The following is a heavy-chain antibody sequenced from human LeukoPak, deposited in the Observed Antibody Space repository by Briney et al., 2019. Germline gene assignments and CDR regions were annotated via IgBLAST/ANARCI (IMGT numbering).Heavy chain of an antibody. D-gene: IGHD2-2*01. CDR3: ARDRGYCSSTNCPPSNWFDP. V-gene: IGHV1-46*01. Sequence: ASVKVSCKASGYTFTNYHMHWVRQAPGQGLEWMGIIDPSRDSTSYAQKFQDRVTMTRDTSTSTVYMELSSLRSEDTAVYYCARDRGYCSSTNCPPSNWFDPWGQGTLVTVSS. CDR2: IDPSRDST. J-gene: IGHJ5*02. CDR1: GYTFTNYH.